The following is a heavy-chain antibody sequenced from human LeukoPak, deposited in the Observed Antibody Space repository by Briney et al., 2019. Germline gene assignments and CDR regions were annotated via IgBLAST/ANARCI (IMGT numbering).Heavy chain of an antibody. D-gene: IGHD3-9*01. J-gene: IGHJ4*02. CDR1: GYTFTSYG. CDR3: ARACILTGYCTFDY. CDR2: ISAYNGNT. Sequence: ASVKVSCTASGYTFTSYGISWVRQAPGQGLEWMGWISAYNGNTNYAQKLQGRVTMTTDTSTSTAYMELRSLRSDDTAVYYCARACILTGYCTFDYWGQGTLVTVSS. V-gene: IGHV1-18*04.